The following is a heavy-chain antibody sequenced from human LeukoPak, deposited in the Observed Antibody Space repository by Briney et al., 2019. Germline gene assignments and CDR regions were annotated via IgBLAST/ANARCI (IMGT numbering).Heavy chain of an antibody. J-gene: IGHJ4*02. D-gene: IGHD3-10*01. Sequence: GGSLRLSCAASGFTLSTYAMTWVRQAPGKGLEWVSTIGDSGGSTSYADSVKGRFTISRDNSKSTLYLQMNSLRVEDTAVYYCAKDLSGSGRLYDYWGQGTLVTVSS. CDR2: IGDSGGST. CDR3: AKDLSGSGRLYDY. CDR1: GFTLSTYA. V-gene: IGHV3-23*01.